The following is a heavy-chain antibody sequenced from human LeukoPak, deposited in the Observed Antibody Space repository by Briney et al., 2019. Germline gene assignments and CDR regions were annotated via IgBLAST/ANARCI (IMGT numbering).Heavy chain of an antibody. V-gene: IGHV3-48*01. CDR3: ARLYSDAFDI. J-gene: IGHJ3*02. CDR2: ITSSSSNI. Sequence: GGSLRLSCAASISTFSTYSMNWVRQAPGKGLEWISYITSSSSNIYYADSVKGRFTISRGNAKKSLYLQMNNLRAEDTAVYYCARLYSDAFDIWGQGTMVTVSS. CDR1: ISTFSTYS. D-gene: IGHD2-21*01.